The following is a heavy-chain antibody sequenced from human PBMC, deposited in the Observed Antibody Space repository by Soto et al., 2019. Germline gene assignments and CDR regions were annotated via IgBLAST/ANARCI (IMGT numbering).Heavy chain of an antibody. V-gene: IGHV3-33*01. Sequence: QVQLVESGGGVVQPGTSLRLSCAASGFTLSRNGMHWVRQAPGKGLEWVAILWNDGNTKYYADSVQGRFDISRDSSKNTLYLQMNSLRVEDTAVYYCARDNGDRVYDSWGQGTLVTVSS. CDR1: GFTLSRNG. CDR2: LWNDGNTK. J-gene: IGHJ4*02. CDR3: ARDNGDRVYDS.